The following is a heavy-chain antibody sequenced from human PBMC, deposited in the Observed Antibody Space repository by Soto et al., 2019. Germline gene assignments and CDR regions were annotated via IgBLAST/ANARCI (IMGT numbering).Heavy chain of an antibody. Sequence: ASVKVSCKASGGTFNSYAISWVRQAPGQGLEWMGGIIPIFGTANYAQKFQGRVTITADESTSTAYMELSSLRSEDTAVYYCAREGLDCSGGSCYSGYFQHWSQGTLVTV. CDR1: GGTFNSYA. D-gene: IGHD2-15*01. CDR2: IIPIFGTA. V-gene: IGHV1-69*13. J-gene: IGHJ1*01. CDR3: AREGLDCSGGSCYSGYFQH.